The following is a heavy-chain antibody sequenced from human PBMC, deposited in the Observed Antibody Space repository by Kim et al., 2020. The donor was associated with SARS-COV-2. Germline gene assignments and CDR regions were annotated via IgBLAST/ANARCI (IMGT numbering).Heavy chain of an antibody. J-gene: IGHJ4*02. D-gene: IGHD6-6*01. Sequence: QKFQGGVTMTRDTSTSTVYMELSSLRAEDTAVYYCARSEYSSSKSWDFDYWGQGTLVTVSS. V-gene: IGHV1-46*01. CDR3: ARSEYSSSKSWDFDY.